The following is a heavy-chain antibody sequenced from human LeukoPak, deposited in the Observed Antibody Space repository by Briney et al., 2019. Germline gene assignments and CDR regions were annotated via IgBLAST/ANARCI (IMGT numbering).Heavy chain of an antibody. CDR1: GFTFSDYY. CDR3: AKGDQPLLYGGAFDF. CDR2: ISSSGSTI. D-gene: IGHD2-2*02. J-gene: IGHJ4*02. V-gene: IGHV3-11*01. Sequence: GGSLRLSCAASGFTFSDYYMSWIRQAPGKGLEWVSYISSSGSTIYYADSVKGRFTISRDNSRNTVYLQLSSLRAEDTALYYCAKGDQPLLYGGAFDFWGQGTLLAVSS.